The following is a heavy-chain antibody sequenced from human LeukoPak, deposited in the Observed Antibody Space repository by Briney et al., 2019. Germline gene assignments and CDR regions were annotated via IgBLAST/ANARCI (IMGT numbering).Heavy chain of an antibody. CDR2: IIPIFGTA. D-gene: IGHD5-24*01. J-gene: IGHJ4*02. Sequence: ASVKVSFKASGGTFSSYAISWVRQAPGQGLEWMGGIIPIFGTANYAQKFQGRVTITADESTSTAYMELSSLRSEDTAVYYCATREPWGRDGYRYYFDYWGQGTLVTVSS. V-gene: IGHV1-69*01. CDR3: ATREPWGRDGYRYYFDY. CDR1: GGTFSSYA.